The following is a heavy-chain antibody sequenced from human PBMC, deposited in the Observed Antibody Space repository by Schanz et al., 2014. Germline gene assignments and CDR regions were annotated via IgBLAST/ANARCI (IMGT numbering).Heavy chain of an antibody. Sequence: QVQLQESGPGQVRPSETLSLTCTVSGSDIRGFHWRWIRQSPVKGLEWIGYITYSGSTNYNPSLQSRVTISLDTCQSQFSLRLTSVRSADTAMYYCARVGRYSYGFTSRLDARGHGALVAVSS. CDR2: ITYSGST. CDR1: GSDIRGFH. CDR3: ARVGRYSYGFTSRLDA. J-gene: IGHJ5*01. V-gene: IGHV4-59*13. D-gene: IGHD3-16*02.